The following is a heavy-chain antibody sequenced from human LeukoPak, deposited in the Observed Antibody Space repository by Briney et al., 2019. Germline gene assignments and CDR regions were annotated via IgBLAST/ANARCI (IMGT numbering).Heavy chain of an antibody. J-gene: IGHJ2*01. CDR2: IYYSGST. Sequence: SQTLSLTCTVSGGSISSGDYYWSWIRQPPGKGLEWIGYIYYSGSTYYNPSLKSRVTISVDTSKNQFSLKLSSVTAADTAVYYCARGLDCSSTSCYTNYWYFDLWGRGTLVTVSS. CDR3: ARGLDCSSTSCYTNYWYFDL. D-gene: IGHD2-2*02. CDR1: GGSISSGDYY. V-gene: IGHV4-30-4*01.